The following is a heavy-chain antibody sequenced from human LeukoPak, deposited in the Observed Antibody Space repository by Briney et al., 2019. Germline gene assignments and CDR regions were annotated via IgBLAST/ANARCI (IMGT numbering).Heavy chain of an antibody. J-gene: IGHJ4*02. V-gene: IGHV1-69*05. CDR3: AAGYYVWGSYRPGALDY. D-gene: IGHD3-16*02. CDR2: IIPIFGTA. Sequence: SVKVSCKASGGTFSSYAISWVRQAPGQGLEWMGGIIPIFGTANYAKKFQGRVTITTDESTSTAYMELSSLRSEDTAVYYCAAGYYVWGSYRPGALDYWGQGTLVTVSS. CDR1: GGTFSSYA.